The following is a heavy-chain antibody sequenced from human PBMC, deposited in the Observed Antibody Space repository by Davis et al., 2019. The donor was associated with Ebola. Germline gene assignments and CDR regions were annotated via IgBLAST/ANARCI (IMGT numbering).Heavy chain of an antibody. D-gene: IGHD3-22*01. J-gene: IGHJ2*01. CDR3: ARDDSSGYYPNWYFDL. CDR1: GFTFSSYS. CDR2: ISSSSSYI. Sequence: GGSLRLSCAASGFTFSSYSMNWVRQAPGKGLEWVSSISSSSSYIYCADSVKGRFTISRDNAKNSLYLQMNSLRAEDTAVYYCARDDSSGYYPNWYFDLWGRGTLVTVSS. V-gene: IGHV3-21*01.